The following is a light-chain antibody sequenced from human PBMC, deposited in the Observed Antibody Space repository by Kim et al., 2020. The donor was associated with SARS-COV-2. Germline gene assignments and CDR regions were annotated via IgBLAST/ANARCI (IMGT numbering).Light chain of an antibody. CDR2: QDT. V-gene: IGLV3-1*01. J-gene: IGLJ2*01. CDR1: KLGDKY. CDR3: QAWNSGTAV. Sequence: SYELTQPPSVSVSPGQTALITCSGEKLGDKYASWYHQRPGQSPLLVIYQDTKRPSGIPDRFSASNSGRTATLTISGTQPMDEGDYYCQAWNSGTAVFGGG.